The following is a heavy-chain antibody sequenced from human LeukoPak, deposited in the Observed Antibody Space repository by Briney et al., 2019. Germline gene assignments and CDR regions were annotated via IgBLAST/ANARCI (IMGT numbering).Heavy chain of an antibody. D-gene: IGHD3-22*01. V-gene: IGHV1-69*13. J-gene: IGHJ4*02. CDR3: ASFARVADYYDSSGYLDLDY. CDR2: IIPIFVTA. CDR1: GYTFTSYN. Sequence: ASVKVSCKASGYTFTSYNINWVRQATGQGLEWMGGIIPIFVTANYAQKFQGRVTITADESTSTAYMELSSLRSEDTAVYYCASFARVADYYDSSGYLDLDYWGQGTLVTVSS.